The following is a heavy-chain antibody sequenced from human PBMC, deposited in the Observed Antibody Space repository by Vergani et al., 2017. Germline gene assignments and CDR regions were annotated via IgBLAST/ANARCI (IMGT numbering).Heavy chain of an antibody. CDR1: GYTFSNYS. V-gene: IGHV1-46*03. CDR2: INPSGGHT. Sequence: QVQVVQSGAEVKKSGASVKVSCKTSGYTFSNYSMHWVRQAPGRGLEWMGIINPSGGHTNYAQKFQGRVTMTRDTSTSTVYMELSSLRSEDTAIYYCARGDYGILTGYRYWGQGTLVTVSA. D-gene: IGHD3-9*01. CDR3: ARGDYGILTGYRY. J-gene: IGHJ4*02.